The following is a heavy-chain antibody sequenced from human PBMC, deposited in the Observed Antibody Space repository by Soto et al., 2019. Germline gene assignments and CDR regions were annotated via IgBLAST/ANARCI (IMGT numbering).Heavy chain of an antibody. V-gene: IGHV4-34*01. CDR2: INHSGST. J-gene: IGHJ6*02. CDR1: GGSFSVYY. CDR3: ARDPYYDYVWGSYRPYYYYGMDV. D-gene: IGHD3-16*02. Sequence: PSETLSLTCAVYGGSFSVYYWRWIRHPPGKGLEWIGEINHSGSTNYNPSLKSRVTISVDTSKNQFSLKLSSVTAADTAVYYCARDPYYDYVWGSYRPYYYYGMDVWGQGTTVTVSS.